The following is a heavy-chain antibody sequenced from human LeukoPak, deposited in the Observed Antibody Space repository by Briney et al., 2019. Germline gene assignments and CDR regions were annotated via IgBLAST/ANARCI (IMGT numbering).Heavy chain of an antibody. Sequence: NPSETLSLTCTVSGGSISSYYWSWIRQPPGKGLEWIGYIYYSGSTNYNPSLKSRVTISVDTSKNQFSLKLSSVTAVDTAVYYCARAPDYATYYFDYWGQGTLVTVSS. D-gene: IGHD4-17*01. J-gene: IGHJ4*02. V-gene: IGHV4-59*01. CDR3: ARAPDYATYYFDY. CDR2: IYYSGST. CDR1: GGSISSYY.